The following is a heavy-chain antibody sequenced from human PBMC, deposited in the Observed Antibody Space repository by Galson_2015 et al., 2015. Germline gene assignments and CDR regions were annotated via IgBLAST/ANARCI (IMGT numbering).Heavy chain of an antibody. D-gene: IGHD1-1*01. CDR1: GFSFRSYW. V-gene: IGHV3-7*01. CDR3: SLTLNDVSDV. Sequence: LRLSCAVSGFSFRSYWMAWVRQAPGKGLEWVANIKEDGSEKNYVDSVKGRFSISRDNAKNSLFLQLNSLRVEDTAVYFCSLTLNDVSDVWGQGTMVTVSS. CDR2: IKEDGSEK. J-gene: IGHJ3*01.